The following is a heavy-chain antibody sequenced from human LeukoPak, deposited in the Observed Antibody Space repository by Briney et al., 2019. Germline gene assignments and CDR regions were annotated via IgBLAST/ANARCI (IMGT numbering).Heavy chain of an antibody. D-gene: IGHD3-9*01. J-gene: IGHJ4*02. V-gene: IGHV3-11*01. CDR3: ARDEYDILTGYSDFFDY. CDR1: GFTFSDYY. CDR2: ISSSGSTI. Sequence: GGSLRLSCAASGFTFSDYYMSWIRQAPGKGLEWVSYISSSGSTIYYADSVKGRFTISRDNAKNSLYLQMNSLRAEDTAVYYCARDEYDILTGYSDFFDYWGQGTLVIVSS.